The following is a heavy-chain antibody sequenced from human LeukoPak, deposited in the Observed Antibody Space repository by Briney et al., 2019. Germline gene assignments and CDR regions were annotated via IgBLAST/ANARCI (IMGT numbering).Heavy chain of an antibody. CDR2: IIPIFDTA. CDR1: GGTFSSYA. CDR3: ARISLGAIWGYYYGMDV. J-gene: IGHJ6*02. Sequence: VASVTVSCKASGGTFSSYAISWVRQAPGQGLEWMGGIIPIFDTADYAQKFQGRVTITADESTSTAYMELSSLRSEDTAVFYCARISLGAIWGYYYGMDVWGQGTTVTVSS. V-gene: IGHV1-69*13. D-gene: IGHD1-26*01.